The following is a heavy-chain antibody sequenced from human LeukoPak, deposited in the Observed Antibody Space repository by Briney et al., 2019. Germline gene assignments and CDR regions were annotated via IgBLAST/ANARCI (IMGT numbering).Heavy chain of an antibody. V-gene: IGHV3-23*01. D-gene: IGHD2-2*01. Sequence: PGGSRRLSCAASGFTFSSSAMSWVRQAPGKGLEWVSSICGSGDTTYYADSVKGRFTVSRDNSNNMLYLQMNSLRADDTAVYFCAKGRSVSCYGAMDVWGQGTTVIVSS. CDR1: GFTFSSSA. J-gene: IGHJ6*02. CDR3: AKGRSVSCYGAMDV. CDR2: ICGSGDTT.